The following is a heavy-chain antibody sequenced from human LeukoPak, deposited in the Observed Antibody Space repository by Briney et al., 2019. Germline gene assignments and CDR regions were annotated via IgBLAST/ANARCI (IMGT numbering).Heavy chain of an antibody. CDR1: GGSISSAGYS. Sequence: PSQTLSLTCAVSGGSISSAGYSWSWIRQPPGKGLEWIGYIYQSGSTYYNPSLKSRVTISVDRSKNQFSLKLSSVTAADTAVYCCARIAEPLYYFDYWGQGTLVTVSS. V-gene: IGHV4-30-2*01. D-gene: IGHD6-13*01. CDR2: IYQSGST. J-gene: IGHJ4*02. CDR3: ARIAEPLYYFDY.